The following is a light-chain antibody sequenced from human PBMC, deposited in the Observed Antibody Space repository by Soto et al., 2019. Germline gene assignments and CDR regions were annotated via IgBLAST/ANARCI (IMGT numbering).Light chain of an antibody. Sequence: QSVLTQPPSASGTPGQRVTISCSGSSSNIESNFVYWYQQFPGTPPRLLIYRNNQRPSGVPDRFSGSKSGTSASLAISALRSEDEADYYCTVWDDSLRGRLFGGGTQLTVL. CDR2: RNN. J-gene: IGLJ2*01. CDR3: TVWDDSLRGRL. V-gene: IGLV1-47*01. CDR1: SSNIESNF.